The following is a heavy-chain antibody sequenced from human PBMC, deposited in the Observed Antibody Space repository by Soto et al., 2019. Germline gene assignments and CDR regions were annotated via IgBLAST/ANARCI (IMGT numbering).Heavy chain of an antibody. V-gene: IGHV3-73*01. Sequence: EVQLVESGGGLVQPGESLKLSCAVSGFTFSGSAMHWVRQASGKGLEWVGRIRSKANNYATAYAASVKGRFTISRDDSKNTAYLQMNRLKSEDTAVYYCTSVYGDDVRDYWGQGTLVTVSS. CDR2: IRSKANNYAT. J-gene: IGHJ4*02. D-gene: IGHD4-17*01. CDR1: GFTFSGSA. CDR3: TSVYGDDVRDY.